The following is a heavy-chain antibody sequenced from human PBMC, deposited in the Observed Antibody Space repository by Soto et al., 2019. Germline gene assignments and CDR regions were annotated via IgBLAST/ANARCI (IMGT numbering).Heavy chain of an antibody. V-gene: IGHV3-23*01. CDR2: ISNSGGTT. Sequence: GGSLRLSCSSSGFTFKYYTMAWVRQAPGKGLEWVSSISNSGGTTFYADSVQGRFSISRDNSKDTLHLQMNSLRAEDTAVYYCARDVKYSTTATGYYYDFWGQGALVTVSS. J-gene: IGHJ4*02. CDR3: ARDVKYSTTATGYYYDF. CDR1: GFTFKYYT. D-gene: IGHD3-9*01.